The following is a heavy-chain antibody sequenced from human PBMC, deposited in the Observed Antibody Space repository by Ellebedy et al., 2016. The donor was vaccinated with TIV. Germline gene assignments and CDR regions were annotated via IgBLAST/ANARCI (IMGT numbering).Heavy chain of an antibody. CDR1: GFNFRSYW. D-gene: IGHD4-17*01. V-gene: IGHV3-7*01. J-gene: IGHJ5*02. CDR2: IRQEGDEI. Sequence: PGGSLRLSCAASGFNFRSYWMTWVRQAPGKGLEWVAKIRQEGDEIYYVESVKGRFTISRDNAKNSLFLQMNILRVEDTAVYYCARRASNGDYAVQVNPWFDPWGQGTLVTVSS. CDR3: ARRASNGDYAVQVNPWFDP.